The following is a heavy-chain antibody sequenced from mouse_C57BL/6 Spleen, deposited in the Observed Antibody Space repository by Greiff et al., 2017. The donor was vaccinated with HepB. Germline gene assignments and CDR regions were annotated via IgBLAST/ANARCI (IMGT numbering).Heavy chain of an antibody. CDR2: IYPGDGDT. V-gene: IGHV1-82*01. CDR1: GYAFSSSW. CDR3: AKTTVVATGYYAMDY. J-gene: IGHJ4*01. Sequence: VHLVESGPELVKPGASVKISCKASGYAFSSSWMNWVKQRPGKGLEWIGRIYPGDGDTNYNGKFKGKATLTADKSSSTAYMQLSSLTSEDSAVYFCAKTTVVATGYYAMDYWGQGTSVTVSS. D-gene: IGHD1-1*01.